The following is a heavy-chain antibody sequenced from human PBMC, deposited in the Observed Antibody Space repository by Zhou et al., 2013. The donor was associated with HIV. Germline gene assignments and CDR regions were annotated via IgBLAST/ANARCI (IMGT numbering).Heavy chain of an antibody. V-gene: IGHV1-2*02. CDR3: ARSHKWLQLRYQGIFDY. CDR2: INPKSGGS. CDR1: GGTFSSYA. J-gene: IGHJ4*02. Sequence: QVQLVQSGAEVKKPGSSVKVSCKASGGTFSSYAINWVRQAPGQGLEWMGWINPKSGGSNYAQDFKGRLTMTRDTSITTVYMELKRLTSEDTAMYFCARSHKWLQLRYQGIFDYWGQGTLVTVSS. D-gene: IGHD5-12*01.